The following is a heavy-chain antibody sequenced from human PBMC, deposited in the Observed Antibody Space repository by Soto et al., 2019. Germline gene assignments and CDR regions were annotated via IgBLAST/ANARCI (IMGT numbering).Heavy chain of an antibody. CDR3: ARDRSAISALDIVLMVYATPAAYYYYGMDV. CDR2: ISYDGSNK. Sequence: GGSLRLSCAASGFTFSSYAMHWVRQAPGKGLEWVAVISYDGSNKYYADSVKGRFTISRDNSKNTLYLQMNSLRAEDTAAYYCARDRSAISALDIVLMVYATPAAYYYYGMDVWGQGTTVTVSS. D-gene: IGHD2-8*01. V-gene: IGHV3-30-3*01. CDR1: GFTFSSYA. J-gene: IGHJ6*02.